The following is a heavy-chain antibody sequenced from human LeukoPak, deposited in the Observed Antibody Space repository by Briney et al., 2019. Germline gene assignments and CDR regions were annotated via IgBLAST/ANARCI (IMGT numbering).Heavy chain of an antibody. CDR1: GSRFTSYW. CDR2: IY. J-gene: IGHJ4*02. CDR3: ARRRTSYVSGSYADY. V-gene: IGHV5-51*01. D-gene: IGHD3-10*01. Sequence: GESLKISCKGSGSRFTSYWIGWVRKLHGKGLEWMGIIYSPSFQGHVTISADKSISTAYLQWSSLKASDTAMYYCARRRTSYVSGSYADYWGQGTLVTVSS.